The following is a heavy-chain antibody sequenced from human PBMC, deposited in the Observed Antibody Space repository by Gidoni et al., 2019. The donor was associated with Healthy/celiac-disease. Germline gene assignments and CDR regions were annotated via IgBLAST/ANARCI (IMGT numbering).Heavy chain of an antibody. CDR3: ARGGYSSGWYEDYYYGMDV. D-gene: IGHD6-19*01. CDR1: GFTFISYG. CDR2: ILYDGSNK. V-gene: IGHV3-33*01. J-gene: IGHJ6*02. Sequence: QVQLVESGGGVVQPGRSMRLSCASSGFTFISYGLHWVRQAPGKGLEWVAVILYDGSNKYYADSVKGRVTISRDNSKNTLYLQMNSLRAEDTAVYYCARGGYSSGWYEDYYYGMDVWGQGTTVTVSS.